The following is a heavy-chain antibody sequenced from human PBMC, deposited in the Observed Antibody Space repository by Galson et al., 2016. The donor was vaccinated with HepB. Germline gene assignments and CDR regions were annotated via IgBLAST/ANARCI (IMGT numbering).Heavy chain of an antibody. CDR3: ARAGEYSFGLGIHFDY. D-gene: IGHD5-18*01. J-gene: IGHJ4*02. V-gene: IGHV4-4*02. CDR2: IYHTGST. CDR1: SGSISTSDW. Sequence: SETLSLTCVVSSGSISTSDWWSWVRQSPGKGLEWIGEIYHTGSTNYNPSLKSRVTISIDTSKRQFFLKLRSVTAVDAAVYYCARAGEYSFGLGIHFDYWSQGTLVTVSS.